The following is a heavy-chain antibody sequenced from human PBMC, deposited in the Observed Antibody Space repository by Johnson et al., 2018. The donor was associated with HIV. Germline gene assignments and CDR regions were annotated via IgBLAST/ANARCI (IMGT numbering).Heavy chain of an antibody. J-gene: IGHJ3*01. V-gene: IGHV3-11*04. D-gene: IGHD4-17*01. Sequence: QMQLVESGGGLVKPGGSLRLSCAASGFPFSDYYMTWIRQTPGKGLECLAYISTSGSSIYYTDSVKGRVTISRDNANNSLFLQMNSLRAEDTAVYYCARDATPWGRDYVGYAFDLWGQGTMVTVSS. CDR3: ARDATPWGRDYVGYAFDL. CDR1: GFPFSDYY. CDR2: ISTSGSSI.